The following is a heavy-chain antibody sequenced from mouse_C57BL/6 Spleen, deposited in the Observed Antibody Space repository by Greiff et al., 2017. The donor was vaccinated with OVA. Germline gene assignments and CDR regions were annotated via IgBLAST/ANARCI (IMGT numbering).Heavy chain of an antibody. Sequence: EVKVVESGGGLVKPGGSLKLSCAASGFTFSDYGMHWVRQAPEKGLEWVAYISSGSSTIYYADTVKGRFTISRDNAKNTLFLQMTSLRSEDTAMYYGARNYYDYDGYAMDYWGQGTSVTVSS. CDR1: GFTFSDYG. V-gene: IGHV5-17*01. CDR2: ISSGSSTI. J-gene: IGHJ4*01. D-gene: IGHD2-4*01. CDR3: ARNYYDYDGYAMDY.